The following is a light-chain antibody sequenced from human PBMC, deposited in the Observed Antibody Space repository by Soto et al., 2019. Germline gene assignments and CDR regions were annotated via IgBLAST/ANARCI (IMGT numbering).Light chain of an antibody. Sequence: HSALTQPASVSGSPGQSITISCTGTHSDVGSYNLVSWYQQHPGKAPKLMIYEGTKRPSGVSDRFSGSKSGNTASLTISGLEAEDEADYYCCSYAGSFSVVFGGGTKLTVL. V-gene: IGLV2-23*01. CDR3: CSYAGSFSVV. J-gene: IGLJ2*01. CDR1: HSDVGSYNL. CDR2: EGT.